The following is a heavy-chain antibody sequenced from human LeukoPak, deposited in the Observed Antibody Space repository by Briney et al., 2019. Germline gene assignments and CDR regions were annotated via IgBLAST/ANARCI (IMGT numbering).Heavy chain of an antibody. CDR3: ARGYSYGSDYYYGMDV. D-gene: IGHD5-18*01. J-gene: IGHJ6*02. CDR2: ISGYNGNT. CDR1: DYTFTSYA. Sequence: GASVKVSCKASDYTFTSYAISWVRQAPGQGLEWMGWISGYNGNTKYAQKVQGRVTMTTDTSTSTAYMELRSLRSDDTAVYYCARGYSYGSDYYYGMDVWGQGTTVTVSS. V-gene: IGHV1-18*01.